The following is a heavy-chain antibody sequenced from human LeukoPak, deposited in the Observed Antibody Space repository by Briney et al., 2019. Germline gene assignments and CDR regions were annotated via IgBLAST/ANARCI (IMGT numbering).Heavy chain of an antibody. J-gene: IGHJ5*02. CDR3: ARDPEMGVWFGELYGWFDP. V-gene: IGHV1-18*01. CDR1: GYTFTSYG. Sequence: ASVKVSCKASGYTFTSYGISWVRQAPGQGLEWMGWISAYNGNTNYAQKLQGRVTMTTDTSTSTAYMELRSLRSDDTAVYYCARDPEMGVWFGELYGWFDPWGQGTLVTVSS. CDR2: ISAYNGNT. D-gene: IGHD3-10*01.